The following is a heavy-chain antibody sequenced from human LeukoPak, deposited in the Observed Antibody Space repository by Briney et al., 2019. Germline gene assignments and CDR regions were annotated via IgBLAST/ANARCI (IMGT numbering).Heavy chain of an antibody. CDR3: AKDLDGDSTYYYGMDV. CDR1: GFTFSSYG. CDR2: ISYDGSNE. V-gene: IGHV3-30*18. D-gene: IGHD4-17*01. J-gene: IGHJ6*02. Sequence: PGGSLRLSCAASGFTFSSYGMHWVRQAPGKGLEWVAVISYDGSNEYYADSVKGRFTISRDNSKNTLYLQMNSLRAEDTAVYYCAKDLDGDSTYYYGMDVWGQGTTVTVSS.